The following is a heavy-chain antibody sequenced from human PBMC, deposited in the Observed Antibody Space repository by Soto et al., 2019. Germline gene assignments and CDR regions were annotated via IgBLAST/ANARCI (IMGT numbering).Heavy chain of an antibody. D-gene: IGHD2-2*01. CDR3: AKGRGYCSSTSCRNWFDP. Sequence: GGSLILSCAASGFTFSSYAMSWVRQAPGKGLEWVSAISGSGGSTYYADSVKGRFTISRDNSKNTLYLQMNSLRAEDTAVYYCAKGRGYCSSTSCRNWFDPWGQGTLVTVSS. V-gene: IGHV3-23*01. CDR2: ISGSGGST. J-gene: IGHJ5*02. CDR1: GFTFSSYA.